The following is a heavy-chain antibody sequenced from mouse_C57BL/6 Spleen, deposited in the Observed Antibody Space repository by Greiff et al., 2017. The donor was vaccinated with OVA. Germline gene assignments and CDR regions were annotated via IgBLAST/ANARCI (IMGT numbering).Heavy chain of an antibody. CDR2: IYPRSGNT. J-gene: IGHJ1*03. CDR1: GYTFTSYG. Sequence: VQLQESGAELARPGASVKLSCKASGYTFTSYGISWVKQRTGQGLEWIGEIYPRSGNTYYNEKFKGKATLTADKSSSTAYMELRSLTSEDSAVYFCASEVTTVVGHFDVWGTGTTVTVSS. CDR3: ASEVTTVVGHFDV. V-gene: IGHV1-81*01. D-gene: IGHD1-1*01.